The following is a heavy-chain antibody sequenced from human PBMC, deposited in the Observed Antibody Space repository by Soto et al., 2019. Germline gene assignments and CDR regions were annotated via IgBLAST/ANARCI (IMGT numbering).Heavy chain of an antibody. Sequence: QLQLQESGSGLVKPSQTLSLTCAVSGGSISSGGYSWSWIRQPPGKGLEWIGYIYHSGTTYYNPSLKSRVTISVDRSKNQFSLKLSSVTAADTAVYYCARAHYGDYGYGMDVWGQGNTVTVSS. CDR1: GGSISSGGYS. CDR3: ARAHYGDYGYGMDV. D-gene: IGHD4-17*01. V-gene: IGHV4-30-2*01. J-gene: IGHJ6*02. CDR2: IYHSGTT.